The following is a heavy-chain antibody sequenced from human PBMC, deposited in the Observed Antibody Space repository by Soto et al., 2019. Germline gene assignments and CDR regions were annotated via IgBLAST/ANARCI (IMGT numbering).Heavy chain of an antibody. Sequence: KAGGSLRLSCAASGFTFSSYSMNWVRQAPEKGLEWVSSISSSSSYIYYADSVKGRFAISRDNAKNSLYLQMNSMRAEDPAVYYCARERHYCSGDSCYVKGYYNDGMDVWGELSTVT. CDR1: GFTFSSYS. CDR3: ARERHYCSGDSCYVKGYYNDGMDV. J-gene: IGHJ6*02. CDR2: ISSSSSYI. V-gene: IGHV3-21*01. D-gene: IGHD2-15*01.